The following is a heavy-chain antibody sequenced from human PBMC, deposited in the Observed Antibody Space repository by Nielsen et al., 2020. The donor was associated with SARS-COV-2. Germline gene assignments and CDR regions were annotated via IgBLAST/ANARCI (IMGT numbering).Heavy chain of an antibody. V-gene: IGHV3-21*01. J-gene: IGHJ3*02. D-gene: IGHD1-14*01. CDR1: GFTFSSYS. CDR3: ARDSRNHGAFDI. CDR2: ISSSSSYI. Sequence: GESLKISCAASGFTFSSYSMNWVRQAPGKELEWVSSISSSSSYIYYADSVKGRFTISRDNAKNSLYLQMNSLRAEDTAVYYCARDSRNHGAFDIWGQGTMVTVSS.